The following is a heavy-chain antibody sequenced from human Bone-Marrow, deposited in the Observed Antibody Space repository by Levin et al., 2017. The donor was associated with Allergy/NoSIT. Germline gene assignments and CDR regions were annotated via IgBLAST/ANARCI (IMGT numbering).Heavy chain of an antibody. V-gene: IGHV1-24*01. Sequence: GESLKISCKVSGFTLTELSMQWVRQAPGKSLEWMGGFHPEDGKTLYAQKFQGRLTMTEDTSGGTAYMELTSLTSEDTALYYCAAGSLRFVEWLSPYTFYYWGHGTLVTVSS. J-gene: IGHJ4*01. D-gene: IGHD3-3*01. CDR3: AAGSLRFVEWLSPYTFYY. CDR2: FHPEDGKT. CDR1: GFTLTELS.